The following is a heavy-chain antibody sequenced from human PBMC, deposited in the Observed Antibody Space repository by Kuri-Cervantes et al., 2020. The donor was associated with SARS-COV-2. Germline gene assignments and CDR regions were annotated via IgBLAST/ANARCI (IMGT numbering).Heavy chain of an antibody. CDR2: ISYDGSNK. J-gene: IGHJ4*02. Sequence: GGSLRLSCAASGFTFSSYAMHWVRQAPGKGLEWVAVISYDGSNKYYADSVKGRFTISRDNSKNTLYLQMNSLRAEDTAVYYCARDWALHPDFRGQGTLVTVSS. V-gene: IGHV3-30*04. CDR3: ARDWALHPDF. D-gene: IGHD3-16*01. CDR1: GFTFSSYA.